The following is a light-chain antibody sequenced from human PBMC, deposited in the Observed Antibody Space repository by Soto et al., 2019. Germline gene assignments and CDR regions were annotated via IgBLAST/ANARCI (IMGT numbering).Light chain of an antibody. Sequence: DIQMTQSPSSLSAAVGDRVTLTCRASQDIRNELGWYQQKPGKAPKLLIYKASTLKSGVPSRFSGSGSGTEFTLTISSLQPDDFATYYCQHYNSYSEAFGQGTKVDMK. CDR2: KAS. J-gene: IGKJ1*01. CDR1: QDIRNE. CDR3: QHYNSYSEA. V-gene: IGKV1-5*03.